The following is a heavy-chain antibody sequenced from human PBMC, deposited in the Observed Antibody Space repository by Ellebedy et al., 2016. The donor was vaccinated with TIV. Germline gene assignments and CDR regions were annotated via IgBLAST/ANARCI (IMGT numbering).Heavy chain of an antibody. J-gene: IGHJ4*02. CDR2: IKQDGSEK. D-gene: IGHD6-13*01. Sequence: PGGSLRLSCAASGFTFSSYWMSWVRQAPGKGLEWVANIKQDGSEKYYVDSVKGRFTISRDNAKNSLYLQMNSLRAEDTALYYCAKVLWAAATVDPYDYWGQGTLVTVSS. V-gene: IGHV3-7*03. CDR1: GFTFSSYW. CDR3: AKVLWAAATVDPYDY.